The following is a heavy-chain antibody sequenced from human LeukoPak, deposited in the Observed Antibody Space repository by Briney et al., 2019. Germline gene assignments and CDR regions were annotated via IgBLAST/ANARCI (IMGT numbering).Heavy chain of an antibody. V-gene: IGHV4-39*01. D-gene: IGHD3-22*01. CDR2: IYYSGST. CDR1: GGSISSSSYY. J-gene: IGHJ4*02. Sequence: PSETLSLTCTVSGGSISSSSYYWGWIRQPPGKGLEWIGSIYYSGSTYYNPSLKSRVTISVDTSKNQFSLKLSSVTAADTAAYYCARQDSSAYYFDYWGQGTLVTVSS. CDR3: ARQDSSAYYFDY.